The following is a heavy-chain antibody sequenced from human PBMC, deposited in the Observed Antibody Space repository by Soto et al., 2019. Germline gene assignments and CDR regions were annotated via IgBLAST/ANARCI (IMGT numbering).Heavy chain of an antibody. V-gene: IGHV3-23*01. CDR2: ISGSGGST. CDR1: GFTFSSYA. J-gene: IGHJ4*02. D-gene: IGHD2-15*01. Sequence: EVQLLESGGGLVQPGGSLRLSCAASGFTFSSYAMSWVRQAPGKGLEWVSAISGSGGSTYYADSVKGRFTISRDNSKNTLYLQMHSLRAEDTAVYYCAKYGGKDVVVVAATLYYWGQGTLVTVSS. CDR3: AKYGGKDVVVVAATLYY.